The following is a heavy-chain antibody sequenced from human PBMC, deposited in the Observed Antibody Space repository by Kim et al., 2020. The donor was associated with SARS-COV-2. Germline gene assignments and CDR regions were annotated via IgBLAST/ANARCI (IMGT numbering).Heavy chain of an antibody. V-gene: IGHV1-18*01. D-gene: IGHD3-10*01. CDR1: GYTFTSYG. CDR3: ARDAVLLWFGEHICQFDY. CDR2: ISAYNGNT. J-gene: IGHJ4*02. Sequence: ASVKVSCKASGYTFTSYGISWVRQAPGQGLEWMGWISAYNGNTNYAQKLQGRVTMTTDTSTSTAYMELRSLRSDDTAVYYCARDAVLLWFGEHICQFDYWGQGTLVTVSS.